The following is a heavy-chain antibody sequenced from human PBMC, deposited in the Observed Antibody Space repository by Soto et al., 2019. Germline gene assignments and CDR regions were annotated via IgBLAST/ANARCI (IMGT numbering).Heavy chain of an antibody. CDR2: IYYSGST. V-gene: IGHV4-31*03. CDR3: ARDRLHYDILTGYYGLSYYYGMDV. J-gene: IGHJ6*02. CDR1: GGSISSGGYY. D-gene: IGHD3-9*01. Sequence: SETLSLTCTVSGGSISSGGYYWSWIRQHPGKGLEWIGYIYYSGSTYYNPSLKSRVTISVDTSKNQFSLKLSSVTAADTAVYYCARDRLHYDILTGYYGLSYYYGMDVWGQGTTVTVSS.